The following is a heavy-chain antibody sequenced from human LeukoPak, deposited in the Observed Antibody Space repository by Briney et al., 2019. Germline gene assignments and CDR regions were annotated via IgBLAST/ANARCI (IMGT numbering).Heavy chain of an antibody. Sequence: SETLSLTCTVSGGSISSSSYYWGWIRQPPGKGLEWIGSIYYSGSTYYNPSLKSRVTISVDTSKNHFSLKLSSVTAADTAVYYCARGYYDSSGYYYSPNWFDPWGQGTLVTVSS. V-gene: IGHV4-39*02. D-gene: IGHD3-22*01. CDR3: ARGYYDSSGYYYSPNWFDP. J-gene: IGHJ5*02. CDR1: GGSISSSSYY. CDR2: IYYSGST.